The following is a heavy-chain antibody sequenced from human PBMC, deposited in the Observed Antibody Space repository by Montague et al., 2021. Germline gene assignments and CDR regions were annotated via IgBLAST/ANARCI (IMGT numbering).Heavy chain of an antibody. V-gene: IGHV3-33*01. J-gene: IGHJ3*02. CDR3: AREQHIVVVTATPGAFDI. D-gene: IGHD2-21*02. Sequence: NNKYYADSMKGRFTLSRDNSTNTLYLQMNSLRAEDTAVYYCAREQHIVVVTATPGAFDIWGRGIMVNV. CDR2: NNK.